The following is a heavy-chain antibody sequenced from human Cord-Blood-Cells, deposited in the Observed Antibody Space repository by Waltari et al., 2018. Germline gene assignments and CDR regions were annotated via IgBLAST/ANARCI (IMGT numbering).Heavy chain of an antibody. Sequence: QLQLQASGPGLVKPSETLSLPCTVSGGSIRSSSYSWGWIRQPPGKGLEWIGSIYYSGSTYYNPSRKSRVTISVDTSKNQFSLKLSSVTAADTAVYYCASSTGDDAFDIWGQGTMVTVSS. J-gene: IGHJ3*02. CDR1: GGSIRSSSYS. CDR3: ASSTGDDAFDI. V-gene: IGHV4-39*01. D-gene: IGHD7-27*01. CDR2: IYYSGST.